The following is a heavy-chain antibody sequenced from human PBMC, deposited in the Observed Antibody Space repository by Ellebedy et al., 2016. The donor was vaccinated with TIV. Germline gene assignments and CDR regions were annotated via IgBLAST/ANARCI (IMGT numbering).Heavy chain of an antibody. CDR3: ARLAVAAIDY. V-gene: IGHV3-9*01. CDR2: ISWNSGSI. J-gene: IGHJ4*02. D-gene: IGHD6-19*01. CDR1: GFTFDDYA. Sequence: SLKISXAASGFTFDDYAMHWVRQVPGKGLEWVSSISWNSGSIDYADSVKGRFTISRDNSKDTLYLQMNSLRAEDTAVYYCARLAVAAIDYWGQGTLVTVSS.